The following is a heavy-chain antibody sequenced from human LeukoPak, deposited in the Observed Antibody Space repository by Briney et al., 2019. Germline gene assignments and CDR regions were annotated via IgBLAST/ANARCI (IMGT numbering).Heavy chain of an antibody. CDR2: IRSSHHGATR. Sequence: GGSLRLSCQASGFSFNDYIMSWVRQAPGKGLEWIAFIRSSHHGATREYAASVKSRFIISRDDSKNIAYLQMDSLKTEDTGVYFCTRDRGGRWFGELLGFDNWGQGTLLTVSS. J-gene: IGHJ4*02. V-gene: IGHV3-49*04. CDR3: TRDRGGRWFGELLGFDN. CDR1: GFSFNDYI. D-gene: IGHD3-10*01.